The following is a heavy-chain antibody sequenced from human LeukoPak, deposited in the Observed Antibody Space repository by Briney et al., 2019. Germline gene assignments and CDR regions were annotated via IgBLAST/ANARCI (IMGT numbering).Heavy chain of an antibody. D-gene: IGHD4-17*01. V-gene: IGHV3-23*01. J-gene: IGHJ4*02. CDR2: ISGSGGYT. CDR3: AKRRYGDYPSFDY. Sequence: PGGSLRLSCAGSGFTFSSYGMSWVRQAPGKGLVWVSGISGSGGYTYYGDSVKGRFTISRDNSKNTLYLQMNSLRAEDTAVYYCAKRRYGDYPSFDYWGQGTLVTVSS. CDR1: GFTFSSYG.